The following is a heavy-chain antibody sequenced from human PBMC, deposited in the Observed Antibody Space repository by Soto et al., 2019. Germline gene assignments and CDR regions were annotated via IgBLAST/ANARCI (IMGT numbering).Heavy chain of an antibody. CDR3: ARGTVIKSLYFDY. D-gene: IGHD4-17*01. Sequence: GGSLRLSCAASGFTFSSYGMHWVRQAPGKGLEWVAVIWYDGSNKYYADSVKGRFTISRDNSKNTLYLQMNSLRAEDTAVYYCARGTVIKSLYFDYWGQGTLVTVSS. CDR2: IWYDGSNK. CDR1: GFTFSSYG. V-gene: IGHV3-33*01. J-gene: IGHJ4*02.